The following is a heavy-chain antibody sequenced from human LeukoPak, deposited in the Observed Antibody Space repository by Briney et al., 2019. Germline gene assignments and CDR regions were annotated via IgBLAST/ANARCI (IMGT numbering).Heavy chain of an antibody. CDR2: ISSSSSYI. Sequence: SGGSLRLSCAASGFTFSSYNMNWVRQAPGKGLEWGSSISSSSSYIYYADSVKGRFTISRDNAKNSLYLQMNSLRAEDTAVYYCARSLPCSSSAHDAFDIWGQGTMVTVSS. J-gene: IGHJ3*02. D-gene: IGHD6-6*01. V-gene: IGHV3-21*01. CDR1: GFTFSSYN. CDR3: ARSLPCSSSAHDAFDI.